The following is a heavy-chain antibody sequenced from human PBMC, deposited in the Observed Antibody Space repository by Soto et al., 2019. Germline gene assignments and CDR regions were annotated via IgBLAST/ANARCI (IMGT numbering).Heavy chain of an antibody. J-gene: IGHJ6*02. D-gene: IGHD3-16*01. CDR2: ISSYNSYNGDT. V-gene: IGHV1-18*04. CDR3: ARSELEGGEVGYYGMDV. Sequence: QVQLVQSGADLKKPGASVQVSCKTSGYTFSNYAINWVRQAPGQGLEWMGWISSYNSYNGDTKYARMLQDRLTMTIDTSTATAYMELRSLRSDDTAVYYCARSELEGGEVGYYGMDVWGQGTTVTVSS. CDR1: GYTFSNYA.